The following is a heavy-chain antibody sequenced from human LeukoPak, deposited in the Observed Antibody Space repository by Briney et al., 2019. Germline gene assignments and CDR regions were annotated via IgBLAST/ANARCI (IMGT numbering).Heavy chain of an antibody. J-gene: IGHJ4*02. CDR1: GDSVSSNSAA. Sequence: SQTLSLTCAISGDSVSSNSAAWNWIRQSPSRGLEWLGRTYYRSKWYNDYAVSVKSRITINPDTSKNQFSLQLNSVTPEDTAVYYCARGLRRSESIAARPYYFDYWGQGTLVTVSS. D-gene: IGHD6-6*01. CDR3: ARGLRRSESIAARPYYFDY. V-gene: IGHV6-1*01. CDR2: TYYRSKWYN.